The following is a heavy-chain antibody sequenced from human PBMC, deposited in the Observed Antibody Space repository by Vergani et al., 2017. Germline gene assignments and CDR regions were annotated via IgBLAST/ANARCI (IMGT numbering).Heavy chain of an antibody. V-gene: IGHV3-21*01. J-gene: IGHJ6*02. D-gene: IGHD4-11*01. CDR3: AREATTVTTTERYYYYGMDV. CDR2: ISSGSSYI. CDR1: GFTFSSYS. Sequence: EVQLVESGGGLVKPGGSLRLSCAASGFTFSSYSMNWVRQAPGKGLEWVSSISSGSSYIYYADSVKGRFTISRDNAKNSLYLQMNSLRAEDTAVYFCAREATTVTTTERYYYYGMDVWGQGTTVTVSS.